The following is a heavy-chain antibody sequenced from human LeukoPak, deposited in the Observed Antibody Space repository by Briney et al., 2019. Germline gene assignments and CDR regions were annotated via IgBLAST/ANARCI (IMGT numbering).Heavy chain of an antibody. J-gene: IGHJ4*02. CDR1: GFTFSSYW. CDR3: ARDWEAERSGSSEFDY. Sequence: GGSQRLSCAASGFTFSSYWMHWVRQAPGKGLVWVSRINSDGSSTSYADSVKGRFTISRDNAKNTLYLQMNSLRAEDTAVYYCARDWEAERSGSSEFDYWGQGTLVTVSS. CDR2: INSDGSST. D-gene: IGHD1-26*01. V-gene: IGHV3-74*01.